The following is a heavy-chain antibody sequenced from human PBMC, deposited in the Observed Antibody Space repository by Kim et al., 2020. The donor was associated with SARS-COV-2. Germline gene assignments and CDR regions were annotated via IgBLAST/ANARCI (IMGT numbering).Heavy chain of an antibody. J-gene: IGHJ4*02. V-gene: IGHV3-21*01. D-gene: IGHD6-19*01. CDR3: ARGIAVAGYFDY. Sequence: YYADSVRGRFTIYRDNAKNSLYLKMNSLRAGDTAVYYCARGIAVAGYFDYWGQGTLVTVSS.